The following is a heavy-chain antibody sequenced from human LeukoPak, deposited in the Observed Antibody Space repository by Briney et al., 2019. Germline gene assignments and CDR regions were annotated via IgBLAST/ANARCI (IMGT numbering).Heavy chain of an antibody. D-gene: IGHD3-3*01. J-gene: IGHJ5*02. CDR3: ARDYDFWSGFVGH. CDR2: IRYDGSNK. Sequence: PGGSLRLSCAASGFTFSSYGMHWVRQAPGKGLEWVAFIRYDGSNKYYADSVKGRFTISRDNSKNTLYLQMNSLRAEDTAVYYCARDYDFWSGFVGHWGQGTLVTVSS. V-gene: IGHV3-30*02. CDR1: GFTFSSYG.